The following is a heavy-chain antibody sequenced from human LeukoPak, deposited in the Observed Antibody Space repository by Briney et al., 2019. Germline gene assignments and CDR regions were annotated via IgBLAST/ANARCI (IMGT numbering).Heavy chain of an antibody. D-gene: IGHD3-22*01. CDR1: GYTFTSYG. CDR3: ARGRNYYDSSGCFDP. V-gene: IGHV1-18*01. Sequence: VASVKVSCKASGYTFTSYGISWVRQAPGQGLEWMGWISAYNGNTNYAQKLQGRVTMTTDTSTSTAYMELRSLRSDDTAVYYCARGRNYYDSSGCFDPWGQGTLVTVSS. J-gene: IGHJ5*02. CDR2: ISAYNGNT.